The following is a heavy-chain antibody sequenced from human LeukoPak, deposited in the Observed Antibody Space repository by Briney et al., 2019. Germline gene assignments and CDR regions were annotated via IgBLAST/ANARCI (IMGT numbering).Heavy chain of an antibody. CDR1: GYTFTSYD. CDR3: ARHYDYVWGSYREPRLDY. Sequence: ASVKVSCKASGYTFTSYDINWVRQATGQGLEWMGWINPNSGGTNYAQKFQGRVTMTRDTSISTAYMELSRLRSDDTAVYYCARHYDYVWGSYREPRLDYWGQGTLVTVSS. D-gene: IGHD3-16*02. CDR2: INPNSGGT. J-gene: IGHJ4*02. V-gene: IGHV1-2*02.